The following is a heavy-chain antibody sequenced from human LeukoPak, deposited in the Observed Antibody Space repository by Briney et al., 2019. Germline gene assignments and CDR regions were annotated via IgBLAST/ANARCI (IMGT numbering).Heavy chain of an antibody. Sequence: SSETLSLTCAVYGGSFSGYYWNWIRQPPGKGLEWIGEINHSGSTNYNPSLKSRVTISVDTSKNQFSLKLSPVTAADTAVYYCARLHDGYRYGADYWGQGTLVTAS. CDR3: ARLHDGYRYGADY. CDR1: GGSFSGYY. J-gene: IGHJ4*02. V-gene: IGHV4-34*01. D-gene: IGHD5-18*01. CDR2: INHSGST.